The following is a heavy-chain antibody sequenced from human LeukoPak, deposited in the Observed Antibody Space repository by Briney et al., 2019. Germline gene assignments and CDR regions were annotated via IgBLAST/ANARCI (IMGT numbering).Heavy chain of an antibody. CDR2: TYYRSKWYY. V-gene: IGHV6-1*01. J-gene: IGHJ4*02. CDR3: ARGGIYFYD. Sequence: SETLSLTCAISGDSVSSNSAAWNWIRQSPSRGLEWLGRTYYRSKWYYEYAVSVKSRITINADTSKNQFSLLLNSVTPEDTAVYCCARGGIYFYDWGQGTLVTVSS. CDR1: GDSVSSNSAA.